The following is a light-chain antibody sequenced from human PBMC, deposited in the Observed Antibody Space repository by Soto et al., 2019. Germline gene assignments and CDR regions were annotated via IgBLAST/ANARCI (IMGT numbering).Light chain of an antibody. V-gene: IGKV3-15*01. CDR3: LQDYNYPYT. CDR2: DTS. CDR1: QGIGDT. Sequence: EIVMTQSPATLSVSPGEGATLSCRASQGIGDTLAWYQQKPGQTPRLLIYDTSIRATGVPARFSGSRSGAEFTLTISSLQPEDFATYYCLQDYNYPYTFGQGTKLEIK. J-gene: IGKJ2*01.